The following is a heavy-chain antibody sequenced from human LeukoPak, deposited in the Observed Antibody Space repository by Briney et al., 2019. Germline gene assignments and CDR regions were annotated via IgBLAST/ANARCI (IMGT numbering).Heavy chain of an antibody. D-gene: IGHD5-18*01. CDR1: GFTFSSFW. Sequence: GGSLRLSCAASGFTFSSFWMSWVRQAPGKGLEWVANIKQDGSERNYVDSVKGRSTISRDNAKNSLFLQMNSLRVEDTAVYYCARGGTRGYSPVDYWGQGILVTVSS. CDR3: ARGGTRGYSPVDY. J-gene: IGHJ4*02. V-gene: IGHV3-7*03. CDR2: IKQDGSER.